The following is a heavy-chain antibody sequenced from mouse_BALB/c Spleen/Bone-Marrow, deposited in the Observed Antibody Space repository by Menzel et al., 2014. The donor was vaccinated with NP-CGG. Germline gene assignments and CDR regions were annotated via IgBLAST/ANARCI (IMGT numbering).Heavy chain of an antibody. Sequence: VQLQQSGAELVKPGASVKLSCTASGFNIKDTYMHWVKQRPEQGLEWIGRIDPANGNTKYDPKFQGKATITADTSSNTAYLQLSSLTSEDTAVYYCASYYYGYYSDSWGQGTTLTVSS. J-gene: IGHJ2*01. CDR1: GFNIKDTY. CDR3: ASYYYGYYSDS. D-gene: IGHD1-1*01. CDR2: IDPANGNT. V-gene: IGHV14-3*02.